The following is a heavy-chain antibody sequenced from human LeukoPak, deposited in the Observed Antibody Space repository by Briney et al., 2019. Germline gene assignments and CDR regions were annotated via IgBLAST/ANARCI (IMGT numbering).Heavy chain of an antibody. CDR1: GFTFSSYS. J-gene: IGHJ4*02. Sequence: GGSLRLSCAASGFTFSSYSMNWVRQAPGKGLEWVSSISSSSSYIYYADSVKGRFTISRDNAKNSLYLQMNSLRAEDRAVYYCARGTYYYDSSGYYPFDYWGQGTLVTVSS. V-gene: IGHV3-21*01. D-gene: IGHD3-22*01. CDR2: ISSSSSYI. CDR3: ARGTYYYDSSGYYPFDY.